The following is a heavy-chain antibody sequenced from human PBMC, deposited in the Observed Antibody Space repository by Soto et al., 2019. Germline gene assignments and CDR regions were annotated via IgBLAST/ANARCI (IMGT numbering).Heavy chain of an antibody. CDR3: ATSYGSGSRAFDY. D-gene: IGHD3-10*01. V-gene: IGHV1-69*04. CDR1: GDTFSFYS. CDR2: VNPILSMS. J-gene: IGHJ4*02. Sequence: QVQLVQSGAAVKRPGSSVKVSCKASGDTFSFYSINWVRQAPGLGLEWMGRVNPILSMSNYARRVQGRVRMTADKSTSTADMELSGLRSEDTAMYYCATSYGSGSRAFDYWGQGALVTVSS.